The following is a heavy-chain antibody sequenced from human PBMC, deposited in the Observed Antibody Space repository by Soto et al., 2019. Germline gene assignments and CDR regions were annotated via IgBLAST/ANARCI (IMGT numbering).Heavy chain of an antibody. CDR2: ISGSGGST. J-gene: IGHJ5*02. Sequence: PGGSLRLSCAASGFTFSSYAMSWVRQAPGKGLEWVSAISGSGGSTYYADSVKGRFTISRDNSKNTLYLQMNSLRAEDTAVYYCALIWSGYYGGRWFDPWGQGTLVTVSS. CDR3: ALIWSGYYGGRWFDP. CDR1: GFTFSSYA. V-gene: IGHV3-23*01. D-gene: IGHD3-3*01.